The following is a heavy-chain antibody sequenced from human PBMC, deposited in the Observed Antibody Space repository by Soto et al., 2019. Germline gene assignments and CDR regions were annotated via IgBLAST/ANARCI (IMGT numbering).Heavy chain of an antibody. V-gene: IGHV4-31*03. Sequence: SETLSLTCTVSGGSISSSDYYWSWIRQHPGKGLEWIGYIYYSGSTYYNPSLKSRVTISVDMSKNQFSLKLSSVTAADTAVYYCARAMVNWFDPLGQGTLVTVSS. CDR1: GGSISSSDYY. J-gene: IGHJ5*02. D-gene: IGHD3-10*01. CDR3: ARAMVNWFDP. CDR2: IYYSGST.